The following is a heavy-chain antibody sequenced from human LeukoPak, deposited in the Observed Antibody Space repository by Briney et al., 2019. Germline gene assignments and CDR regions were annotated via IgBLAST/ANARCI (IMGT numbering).Heavy chain of an antibody. CDR1: GFTFSSYS. J-gene: IGHJ4*02. D-gene: IGHD5-18*01. Sequence: GGSLRLSCAASGFTFSSYSMNWVRQAPGKGLEWVSSISSSSSYIYYADSVKGRFTISRDNAKNSLYLQMNSLRAEDTAVYYCARGDTAMGYGGYYFDYWGQGTLVTVS. CDR3: ARGDTAMGYGGYYFDY. V-gene: IGHV3-21*01. CDR2: ISSSSSYI.